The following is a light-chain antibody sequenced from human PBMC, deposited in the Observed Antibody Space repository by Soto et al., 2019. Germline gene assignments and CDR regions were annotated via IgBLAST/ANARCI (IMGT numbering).Light chain of an antibody. V-gene: IGLV2-14*03. J-gene: IGLJ2*01. CDR1: SSDVGDYNY. CDR3: GSWRSGSTGV. Sequence: QSVLTQPASVSGSPVQSITISCTGSSSDVGDYNYVSWYQQYPGKAHKLIIYDVTNRPSGISDRFTGSKSANSDSLTISGLQADDEDDYYCGSWRSGSTGVFCGGTKLTVL. CDR2: DVT.